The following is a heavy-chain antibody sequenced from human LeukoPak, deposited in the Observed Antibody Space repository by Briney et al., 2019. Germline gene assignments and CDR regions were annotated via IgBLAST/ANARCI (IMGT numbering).Heavy chain of an antibody. V-gene: IGHV3-7*01. D-gene: IGHD6-19*01. Sequence: GGSLRLSCAVSGFNFSTYWMSWVRQAPGKGLEWVANMNQDGSEKYYVDSLKGRFTISRDNAKNSLYLQMNSLRAEDTAVYYCARDPPGLEVAGYDYCGQGTLVTVSS. CDR2: MNQDGSEK. CDR1: GFNFSTYW. J-gene: IGHJ4*02. CDR3: ARDPPGLEVAGYDY.